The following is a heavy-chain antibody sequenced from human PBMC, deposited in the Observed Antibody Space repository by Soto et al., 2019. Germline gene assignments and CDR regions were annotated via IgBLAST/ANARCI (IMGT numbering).Heavy chain of an antibody. Sequence: QVQLVQSGAEVKKPGASVKVSCKTSGYTFTSYDISWVRQATGQGLEWMGWMNPNSGNTGYAQKFQGRVTMTRNTSISTAYMDLSSLRSEDTAVCYCAREVVSRGMDVWGQGTTVTVSS. J-gene: IGHJ6*02. CDR2: MNPNSGNT. D-gene: IGHD3-22*01. CDR3: AREVVSRGMDV. CDR1: GYTFTSYD. V-gene: IGHV1-8*01.